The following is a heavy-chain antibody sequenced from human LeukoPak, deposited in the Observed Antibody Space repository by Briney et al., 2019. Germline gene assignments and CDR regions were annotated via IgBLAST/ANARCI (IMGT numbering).Heavy chain of an antibody. V-gene: IGHV1-46*01. CDR1: GYTFINYY. CDR2: INPSGGST. Sequence: ASVKFSCKASGYTFINYYMHWVQQAPGQGLEWMGIINPSGGSTRYAQKFQGRVTMTRDTSTSTVYMELSSLRSEDTAVYYCARSYSGSYYAESGVDYWGQGTLVTVSS. D-gene: IGHD1-26*01. CDR3: ARSYSGSYYAESGVDY. J-gene: IGHJ4*02.